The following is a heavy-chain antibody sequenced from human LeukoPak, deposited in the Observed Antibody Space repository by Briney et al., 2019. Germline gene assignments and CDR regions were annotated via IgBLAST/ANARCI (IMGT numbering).Heavy chain of an antibody. D-gene: IGHD5-18*01. Sequence: SGTLSLTCTVSGGSISSYYWSWIRQPPGKGLEWIGYINYSGSTNYNPSLKSRVTISIDTSKNQFSLNLSSVTAADTAVYYCARGGSGYSYGWGQGTLVTVSS. CDR3: ARGGSGYSYG. CDR1: GGSISSYY. V-gene: IGHV4-59*01. CDR2: INYSGST. J-gene: IGHJ4*02.